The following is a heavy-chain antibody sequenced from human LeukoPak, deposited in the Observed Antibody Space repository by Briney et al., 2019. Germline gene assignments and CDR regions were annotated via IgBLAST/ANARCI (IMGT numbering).Heavy chain of an antibody. CDR3: ARVVGGEVDY. D-gene: IGHD3-10*01. CDR1: GGSISSGGYY. Sequence: SETLSLTCTVSGGSISSGGYYWSWIRQHPGKGLEWIGYIYYSGSTYYNPSLKSRVTISVDTSKNQFSLKLSSVTAADTAVYYCARVVGGEVDYWGQGTLVTVSS. CDR2: IYYSGST. V-gene: IGHV4-31*03. J-gene: IGHJ4*02.